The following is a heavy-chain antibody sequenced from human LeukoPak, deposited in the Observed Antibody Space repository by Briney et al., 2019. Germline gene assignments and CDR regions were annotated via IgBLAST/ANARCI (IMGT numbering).Heavy chain of an antibody. V-gene: IGHV1-8*01. CDR2: MNPNSGKT. CDR1: GYTFTSYD. D-gene: IGHD5-24*01. CDR3: ARDSVEMATTFDY. J-gene: IGHJ4*02. Sequence: ASVKVSCKTSGYTFTSYDINWVRQATGQGLEWMGYMNPNSGKTGYAQKFQGRITMTSDTSISTAYMELSSLRSEDTAVYYCARDSVEMATTFDYWGQGTLVTVSS.